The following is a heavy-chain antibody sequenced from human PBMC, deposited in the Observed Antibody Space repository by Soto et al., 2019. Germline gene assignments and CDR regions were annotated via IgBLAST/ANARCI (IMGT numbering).Heavy chain of an antibody. CDR2: IYHSGNT. D-gene: IGHD6-25*01. CDR3: ARARFQGLYGKPHFDS. CDR1: GGSITTVGSY. Sequence: TLSLTCTVSGGSITTVGSYWIWIRQHPGKGLEWIGNIYHSGNTYYNPSLKSRLTISVDTSKNRFSLMVDSVTAADTAVYYCARARFQGLYGKPHFDSWGQGILVTVSS. V-gene: IGHV4-31*03. J-gene: IGHJ5*01.